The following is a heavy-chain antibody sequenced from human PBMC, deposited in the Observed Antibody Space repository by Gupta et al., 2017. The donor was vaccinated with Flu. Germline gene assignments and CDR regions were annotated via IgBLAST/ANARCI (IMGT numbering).Heavy chain of an antibody. CDR3: ARDRGLITGGAPFDY. CDR2: IYNTGGT. D-gene: IGHD3-16*01. Sequence: WSWIRQPPGKGLEWIGNIYNTGGTNSIPSLKSRVTISIDTSKNQFSLKLGSVTAADTAVYYCARDRGLITGGAPFDYWGQGTLVTVSS. J-gene: IGHJ4*02. V-gene: IGHV4-59*01.